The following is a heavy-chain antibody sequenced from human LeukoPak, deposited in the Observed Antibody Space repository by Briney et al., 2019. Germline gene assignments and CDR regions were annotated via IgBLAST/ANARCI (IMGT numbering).Heavy chain of an antibody. D-gene: IGHD1-26*01. CDR3: ARVNSGSYYYYYYMDV. CDR1: GFTCSSYS. J-gene: IGHJ6*03. CDR2: ISSSSSYI. Sequence: PGGSLRLSCAASGFTCSSYSMNWVRQAPGKGLEWVSSISSSSSYIYYADSVKGRFTISRDNAKNSLYLQMNSLRAEDTAVYYCARVNSGSYYYYYYMDVWGKGTTVTVSS. V-gene: IGHV3-21*01.